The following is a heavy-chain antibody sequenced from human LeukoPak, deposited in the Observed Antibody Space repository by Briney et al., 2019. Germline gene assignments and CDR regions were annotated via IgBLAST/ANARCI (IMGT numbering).Heavy chain of an antibody. V-gene: IGHV4-39*07. Sequence: SETLSLTCTVSGGSISSSSYYWGWICQPPGKGLEWIGSIYYSGSTYYNPPLKSRVTISVDTSKNQFSLKLSSVTAADTAVYYRARDYDFWSGYYDYYYMDVWGKGTTVTVSS. D-gene: IGHD3-3*01. CDR3: ARDYDFWSGYYDYYYMDV. CDR1: GGSISSSSYY. CDR2: IYYSGST. J-gene: IGHJ6*03.